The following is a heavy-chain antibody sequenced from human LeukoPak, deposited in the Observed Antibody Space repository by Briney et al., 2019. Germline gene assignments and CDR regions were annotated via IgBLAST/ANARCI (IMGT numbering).Heavy chain of an antibody. V-gene: IGHV1-18*04. D-gene: IGHD2-15*01. Sequence: SVKVSFKASGYTFTSYGISWVRQAPGQGLEWMGWISAYNGNANYAQKLQARVTMTTDTSTSTAYMELRSLRSDDTAVYYCARNKCSGGSCYSRWFDPWGQGTLVTVSS. CDR3: ARNKCSGGSCYSRWFDP. CDR1: GYTFTSYG. CDR2: ISAYNGNA. J-gene: IGHJ5*02.